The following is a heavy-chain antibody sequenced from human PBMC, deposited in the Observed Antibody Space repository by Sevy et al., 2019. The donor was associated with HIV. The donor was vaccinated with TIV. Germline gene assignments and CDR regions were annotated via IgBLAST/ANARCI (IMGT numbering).Heavy chain of an antibody. CDR2: IKSKPDGGTT. J-gene: IGHJ6*02. D-gene: IGHD2-8*02. Sequence: GGSLRLSCAASGFTFSHAWMSWVRQAPGKGLEWVGRIKSKPDGGTTDYAAPVEGRFTISRDDSKNTLFLQMNSLKTEDIAVYYCSTDPIIVLLVTDGMDVWGQGTTVTVSS. CDR3: STDPIIVLLVTDGMDV. CDR1: GFTFSHAW. V-gene: IGHV3-15*01.